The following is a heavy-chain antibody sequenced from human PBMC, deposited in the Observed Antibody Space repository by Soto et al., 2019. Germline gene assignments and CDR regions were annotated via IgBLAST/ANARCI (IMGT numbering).Heavy chain of an antibody. V-gene: IGHV3-30*18. Sequence: QVQLVESGGGVVQPGRSLRLSCAASGFTFSSYGMHWVRQAPGKGLEWVAVISYDGSNKYYADSVKGRFTLSRDNSKNSLYLQMSRLRAEDTDVYYCVKDGSIGWPYYYGLDVWGQGTTVTVS. CDR3: VKDGSIGWPYYYGLDV. CDR1: GFTFSSYG. J-gene: IGHJ6*02. D-gene: IGHD6-19*01. CDR2: ISYDGSNK.